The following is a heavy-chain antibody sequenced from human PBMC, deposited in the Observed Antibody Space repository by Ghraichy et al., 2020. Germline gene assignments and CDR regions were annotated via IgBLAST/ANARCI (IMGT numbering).Heavy chain of an antibody. J-gene: IGHJ4*02. CDR2: IKQDGSEK. V-gene: IGHV3-7*03. CDR1: GFTFSSYW. Sequence: GESLNISCAASGFTFSSYWMTWVRQAPGKGLEWVGNIKQDGSEKYYVDSVKGRFTISRDNAKNLLFLRINSLRAEDTAVYYCARDGDWSYDYWGQGTLVTVSS. CDR3: ARDGDWSYDY. D-gene: IGHD2-21*02.